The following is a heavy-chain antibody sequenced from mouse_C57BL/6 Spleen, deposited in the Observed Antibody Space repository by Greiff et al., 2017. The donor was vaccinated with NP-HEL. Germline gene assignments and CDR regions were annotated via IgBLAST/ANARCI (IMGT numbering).Heavy chain of an antibody. V-gene: IGHV1-53*01. Sequence: VQLQQPGTELVKPGASVKLSCKASGYTFTSYWMHWVQQRPGQGLEWIGNINPSNGGTNYNEKFKSKATLTVDKSSSTAYMQLSSLTSEDSAVYYCAREAYYSNHWFAYWGQGTLVTVSA. J-gene: IGHJ3*01. CDR2: INPSNGGT. CDR1: GYTFTSYW. D-gene: IGHD2-5*01. CDR3: AREAYYSNHWFAY.